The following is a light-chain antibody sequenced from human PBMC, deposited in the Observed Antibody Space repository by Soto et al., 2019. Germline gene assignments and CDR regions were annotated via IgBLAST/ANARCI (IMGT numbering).Light chain of an antibody. CDR2: GTS. CDR1: QTISSNN. Sequence: EIVLTHSPGTLSVSPGERATLSCRASQTISSNNLAWYQQKPGQAPSLLIYGTSSRATGIPDRFSGSGSGTDFTLTISRLEPEDSAIYYCQQYGSWTFGQGTKVEI. CDR3: QQYGSWT. J-gene: IGKJ1*01. V-gene: IGKV3-20*01.